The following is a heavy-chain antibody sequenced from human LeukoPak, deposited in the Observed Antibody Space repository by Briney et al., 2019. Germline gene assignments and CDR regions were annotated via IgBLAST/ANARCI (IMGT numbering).Heavy chain of an antibody. V-gene: IGHV3-74*03. CDR2: INREGTST. J-gene: IGHJ4*02. Sequence: GGSLRLSCAASGVSFNNYWMHWVRQAPGQGLMWVSRINREGTSTKYADSVEGRFTISRDNAKNALYRQMNRLRAEDTAVYYCATATYQSDGRGYYSFDLFDYWGQGALVTVSS. CDR1: GVSFNNYW. D-gene: IGHD3-22*01. CDR3: ATATYQSDGRGYYSFDLFDY.